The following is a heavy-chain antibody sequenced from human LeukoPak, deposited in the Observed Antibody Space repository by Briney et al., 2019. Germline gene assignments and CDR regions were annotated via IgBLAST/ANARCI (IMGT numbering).Heavy chain of an antibody. CDR3: ARGSGRYYDSSGYYYFLWDY. J-gene: IGHJ4*02. Sequence: ASVKVSCKASGGTFSSYAISWVRQAHGQGLEWMGRIIPILGIANYAQKFQGRVTITADKSTSTAYMELSSLRSEDTAVYYCARGSGRYYDSSGYYYFLWDYWGQGTLVTVSS. CDR2: IIPILGIA. V-gene: IGHV1-69*04. CDR1: GGTFSSYA. D-gene: IGHD3-22*01.